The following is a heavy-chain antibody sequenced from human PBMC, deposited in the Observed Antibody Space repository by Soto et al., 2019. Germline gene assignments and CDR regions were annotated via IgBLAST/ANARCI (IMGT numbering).Heavy chain of an antibody. Sequence: EVQLVEAGGDLVKPGGCLRLSCTASGINFNNAWMSWVRQAPGKGLEWVGRIKNKVDGGTIDYVAPVRGRFTISRDDSKNTLFLQMNNLETEDTAVYYCTTDPGDYEDFWGQGTLVTVSS. CDR3: TTDPGDYEDF. CDR2: IKNKVDGGTI. V-gene: IGHV3-15*05. CDR1: GINFNNAW. D-gene: IGHD4-17*01. J-gene: IGHJ4*02.